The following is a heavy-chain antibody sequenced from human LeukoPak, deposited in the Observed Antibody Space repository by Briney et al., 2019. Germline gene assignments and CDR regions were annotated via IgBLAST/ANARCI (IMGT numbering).Heavy chain of an antibody. CDR1: GFSFDDSA. J-gene: IGHJ4*02. Sequence: GGSLRLSXAASGFSFDDSAMHWVRQAPGKGLEWVSLISGDGGSTYYADPVQGRFTISRDNSKNSLYLQMNSLRIEDTALYYCAKSQGYCSSTSCRPYSTTWPFNYWGQGTLVTVAS. D-gene: IGHD2-2*01. CDR2: ISGDGGST. V-gene: IGHV3-43*02. CDR3: AKSQGYCSSTSCRPYSTTWPFNY.